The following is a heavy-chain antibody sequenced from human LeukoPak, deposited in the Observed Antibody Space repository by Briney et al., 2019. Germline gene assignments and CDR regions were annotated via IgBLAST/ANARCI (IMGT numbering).Heavy chain of an antibody. Sequence: PGGSLRLSCAASGFTFSSYDMHWVRQAPGKGLEWVAFIRYDGSNKYYADSVKGRFTISRDNSKNTLYLQMNSLRAEDTAVYYCAKAWMVRGVIKNPFDYWGQGTLVTVSS. CDR1: GFTFSSYD. CDR3: AKAWMVRGVIKNPFDY. J-gene: IGHJ4*02. D-gene: IGHD3-10*01. CDR2: IRYDGSNK. V-gene: IGHV3-30*02.